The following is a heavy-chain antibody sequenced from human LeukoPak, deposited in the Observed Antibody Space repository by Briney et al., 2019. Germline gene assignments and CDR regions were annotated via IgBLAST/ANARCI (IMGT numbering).Heavy chain of an antibody. CDR3: ARSFGVTSHFDY. CDR1: GVSISSYY. Sequence: SETLSLTCTVSGVSISSYYWSWIRQPPGKGLEWIGYIYYSGSTNYNPSLKSRVAISVDTSKNQFSLKLSSVTAADTAVYYCARSFGVTSHFDYWGQGTLVTVSS. D-gene: IGHD2-21*02. CDR2: IYYSGST. V-gene: IGHV4-59*01. J-gene: IGHJ4*02.